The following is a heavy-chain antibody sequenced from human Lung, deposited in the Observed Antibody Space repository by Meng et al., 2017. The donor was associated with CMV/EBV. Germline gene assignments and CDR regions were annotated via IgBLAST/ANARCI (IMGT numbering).Heavy chain of an antibody. Sequence: LSLXCVASPGFTLRGYSMHWVRQAPGKGLEWVALISYDGSTEYYADSVRGRFSISRDNSKKTLYVHMNSLRPEDTGIYYCARDVTTLGYSGMEVWGQGTTVTVS. CDR1: PGFTLRGYS. CDR3: ARDVTTLGYSGMEV. D-gene: IGHD4-23*01. V-gene: IGHV3-30*04. CDR2: ISYDGSTE. J-gene: IGHJ6*02.